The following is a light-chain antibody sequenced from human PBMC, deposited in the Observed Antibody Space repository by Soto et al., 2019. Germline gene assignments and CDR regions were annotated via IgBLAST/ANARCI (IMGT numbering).Light chain of an antibody. CDR2: DVS. J-gene: IGLJ1*01. CDR3: CSYAGSYTLYF. V-gene: IGLV2-11*01. Sequence: QSALTQPRSVSGSPGQSVTISCTGTSSAVGGYNYVSWYQQHPGKAPKLMIYDVSKRPSGVPDRFSVSKSGNTASLTISGLQAEDEADYYCCSYAGSYTLYFFGTGTKLTVL. CDR1: SSAVGGYNY.